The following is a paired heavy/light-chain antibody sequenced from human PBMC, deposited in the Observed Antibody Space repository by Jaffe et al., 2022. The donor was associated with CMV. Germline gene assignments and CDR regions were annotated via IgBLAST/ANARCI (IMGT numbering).Light chain of an antibody. CDR3: GTWDNSLNGWV. J-gene: IGLJ3*02. Sequence: QSVLTQPPSVSAAPGQKVTISCSGSSSNIGNNYLSWYQQLPGAAPKLLIYEYNKRPSGIPDRFSGSKSGTSATLGITGLQTGDEADYYCGTWDNSLNGWVFGGGTKVTVL. CDR2: EYN. CDR1: SSNIGNNY. V-gene: IGLV1-51*02.
Heavy chain of an antibody. J-gene: IGHJ5*02. Sequence: QVQLVQSGAEVKKPGASVKVSCKASGYTFSSYAIHWVRQAPGQRLEWMGWIIAGNGDTKYLQKFQGRVTITRDTSASTAYMELSSLRSEDTAVYYCARDPWGWSGPRGRFDPWGQGTLVTVSS. V-gene: IGHV1-3*01. CDR3: ARDPWGWSGPRGRFDP. CDR1: GYTFSSYA. CDR2: IIAGNGDT. D-gene: IGHD3-3*01.